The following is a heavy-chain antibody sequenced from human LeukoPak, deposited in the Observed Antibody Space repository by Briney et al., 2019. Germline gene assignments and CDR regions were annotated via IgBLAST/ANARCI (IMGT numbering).Heavy chain of an antibody. CDR3: ARDGSGSYFFDY. D-gene: IGHD3-10*01. Sequence: PGGSLRLSCAASGFTFTTYGMHWVRQAPGKGLEWVSSISSSSSYIYYADSVKGRFTISRGNAKNSLYLQMNSLRAEDTAVYYCARDGSGSYFFDYWGQGTLVTVSS. J-gene: IGHJ4*02. CDR1: GFTFTTYG. CDR2: ISSSSSYI. V-gene: IGHV3-21*01.